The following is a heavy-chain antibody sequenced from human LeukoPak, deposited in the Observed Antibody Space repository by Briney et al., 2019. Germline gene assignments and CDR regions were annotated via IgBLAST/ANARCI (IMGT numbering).Heavy chain of an antibody. Sequence: PGGSLRLSCAASRFTFSTSWMSWVRHVPGKGLEWVANIKKDGSETYYVDSMKGRFTISRDNAKNSLYLQMNSLRAEGTAMYYCARGRYSGKTYYFDYWGQGTLVTVSS. CDR3: ARGRYSGKTYYFDY. D-gene: IGHD5-12*01. CDR1: RFTFSTSW. J-gene: IGHJ4*02. CDR2: IKKDGSET. V-gene: IGHV3-7*03.